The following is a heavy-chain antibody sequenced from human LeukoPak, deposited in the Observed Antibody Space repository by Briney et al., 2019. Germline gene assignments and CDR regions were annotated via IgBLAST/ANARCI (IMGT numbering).Heavy chain of an antibody. CDR2: IYPGDSDT. Sequence: GESLKISCKGSGYIFTNYWIGWVRRMPGKGLEWMGVIYPGDSDTRYSPSFQGQVTISADKSISTAYLQWSSLKASDTAMYYCVRHESGTNNWPFDYWGQGTLVTVSS. V-gene: IGHV5-51*01. D-gene: IGHD1-1*01. CDR1: GYIFTNYW. J-gene: IGHJ4*02. CDR3: VRHESGTNNWPFDY.